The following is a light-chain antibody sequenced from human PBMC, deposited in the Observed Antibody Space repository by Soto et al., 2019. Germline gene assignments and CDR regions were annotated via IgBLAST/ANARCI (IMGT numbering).Light chain of an antibody. CDR3: SSYAATNNDV. CDR2: EVT. Sequence: QSALTQPPAASGSPGQSVTISCTGTSSDVGGYNFVSWYRQYPGKAPQLIIYEVTKRPSGFPDRFSGSKSGNTASLTVSGLQAEDEADYYCSSYAATNNDVLGHGTKVTVL. V-gene: IGLV2-8*01. J-gene: IGLJ1*01. CDR1: SSDVGGYNF.